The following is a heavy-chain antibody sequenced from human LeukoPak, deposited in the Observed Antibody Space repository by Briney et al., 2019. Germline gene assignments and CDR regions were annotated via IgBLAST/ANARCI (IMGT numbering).Heavy chain of an antibody. J-gene: IGHJ5*02. D-gene: IGHD1-26*01. V-gene: IGHV3-23*01. CDR3: AKDRDNELPPYNWFDP. CDR1: GFTFSSYA. Sequence: GGSLRLSCAASGFTFSSYAMSWVRQAPGKGLEWVSAISGSGGSTYYADSVKGRLTISRDNSKNTLYLQMNSLRAEDTAVYYCAKDRDNELPPYNWFDPWGQGTLVTVSS. CDR2: ISGSGGST.